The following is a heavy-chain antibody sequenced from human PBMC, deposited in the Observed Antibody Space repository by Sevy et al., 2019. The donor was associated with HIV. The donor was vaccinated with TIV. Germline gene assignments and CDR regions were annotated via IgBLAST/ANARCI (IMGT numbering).Heavy chain of an antibody. J-gene: IGHJ4*02. D-gene: IGHD1-26*01. Sequence: GGSLRLSCAASGFTFSSYAMSWVRQAPGKGLEWVSGISSSGVGTYYADSVKGRFTISRDNSKNTLYPQMNSLRADDSAVDYCAKGRGGSYYDRPLDYWGQGTLVTVSS. V-gene: IGHV3-23*01. CDR2: ISSSGVGT. CDR1: GFTFSSYA. CDR3: AKGRGGSYYDRPLDY.